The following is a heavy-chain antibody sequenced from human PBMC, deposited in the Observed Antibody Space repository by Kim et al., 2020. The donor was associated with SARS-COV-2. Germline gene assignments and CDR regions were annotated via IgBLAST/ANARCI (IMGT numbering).Heavy chain of an antibody. D-gene: IGHD2-2*01. CDR2: IYYSGST. Sequence: SETLSLTCTVSGGSISSYYWSWIRQPPGKGLEWIGYIYYSGSTNYNPSLKSRVTISVDTSKNQFSLKLSSVTAADTAVYYCARGSVGYCSSISCYQLHYYYGMDVWGQGTTVTVSS. CDR1: GGSISSYY. CDR3: ARGSVGYCSSISCYQLHYYYGMDV. J-gene: IGHJ6*02. V-gene: IGHV4-59*13.